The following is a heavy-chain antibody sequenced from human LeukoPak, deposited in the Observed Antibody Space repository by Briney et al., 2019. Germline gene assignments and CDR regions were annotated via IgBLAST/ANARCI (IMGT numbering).Heavy chain of an antibody. V-gene: IGHV4-38-2*02. J-gene: IGHJ4*02. Sequence: SETLSLTCTVSGYSISSGFHWGWIRQPPGKGLEWIGTIYRSGTTYYNPSLNPSLKSRVTISVDTSKNQFSLKLSSVTAADTAVYYCARVNWVFDYWGQGILVTVSS. CDR3: ARVNWVFDY. D-gene: IGHD7-27*01. CDR1: GYSISSGFH. CDR2: IYRSGTT.